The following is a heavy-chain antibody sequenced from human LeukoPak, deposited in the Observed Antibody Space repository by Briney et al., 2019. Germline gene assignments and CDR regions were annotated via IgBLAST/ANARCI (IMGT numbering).Heavy chain of an antibody. Sequence: SVKVSCKASGGTFSSYAISWVRQAPGQGLEWMGGIIPIFGTANYAQKFQGRVTITADESTSTAYMELSSLRSEDTAVYYCARGVSWCSSTSCYAPFDYWGQGTLVTVSS. CDR2: IIPIFGTA. V-gene: IGHV1-69*13. D-gene: IGHD2-2*01. CDR1: GGTFSSYA. CDR3: ARGVSWCSSTSCYAPFDY. J-gene: IGHJ4*02.